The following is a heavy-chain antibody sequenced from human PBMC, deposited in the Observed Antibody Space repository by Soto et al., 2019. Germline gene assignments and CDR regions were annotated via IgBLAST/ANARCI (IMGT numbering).Heavy chain of an antibody. CDR2: ISSTTNYI. V-gene: IGHV3-21*06. CDR3: ARESEDLTSNFDY. Sequence: EVQLVESWGGLVKPGGSLRLSCAASGFTFTRYSMNWVRQAPGKGLEWVSSISSTTNYIYYGDSMKGRFTISRDNAKNALYLEMNSLRAEATAVYYCARESEDLTSNFDYWGQGTLVTVSS. CDR1: GFTFTRYS. J-gene: IGHJ4*02.